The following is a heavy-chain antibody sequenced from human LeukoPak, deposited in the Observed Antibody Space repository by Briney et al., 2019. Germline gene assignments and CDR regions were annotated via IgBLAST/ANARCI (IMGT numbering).Heavy chain of an antibody. CDR2: TSHSGST. D-gene: IGHD2-2*01. CDR3: ARKYCTTTSCYYAFDV. J-gene: IGHJ3*01. V-gene: IGHV4-34*01. Sequence: SETLSLTCALYGGSFNGYYWSWIRQPPGKGLEWVGETSHSGSTDYNPSLESRVTISVDTSKQQFSLKVTSVTAADTAVYFCARKYCTTTSCYYAFDVWGQGTMVTVSS. CDR1: GGSFNGYY.